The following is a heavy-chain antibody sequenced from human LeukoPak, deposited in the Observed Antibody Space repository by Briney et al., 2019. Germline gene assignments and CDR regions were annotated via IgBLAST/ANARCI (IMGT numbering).Heavy chain of an antibody. CDR2: IKGDGSDK. CDR3: ARDVNGALDY. V-gene: IGHV3-7*01. D-gene: IGHD2-8*01. Sequence: GGSLRLSCAASGFTLGPYWMAWVRQAPGKGPEWVANIKGDGSDKGYVDSVKGRFAISRDNARNSLYLQMNSLRAEDTGVYYCARDVNGALDYRGQGTLVTVSS. CDR1: GFTLGPYW. J-gene: IGHJ4*02.